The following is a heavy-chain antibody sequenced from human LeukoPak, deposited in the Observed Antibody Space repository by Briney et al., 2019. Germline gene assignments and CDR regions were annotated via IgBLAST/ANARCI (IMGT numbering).Heavy chain of an antibody. Sequence: GASVKVSCKASGGTFSSYAISWVRQAPGQGLEWMGGIIPIFGTANYAQKFQGRVTITADESTSTAYMELSSLRSEDTAVYYCARDRTRGHCSGGSCYPGPNWFDPWGQGTLVTVSS. CDR1: GGTFSSYA. CDR2: IIPIFGTA. J-gene: IGHJ5*02. D-gene: IGHD2-15*01. V-gene: IGHV1-69*13. CDR3: ARDRTRGHCSGGSCYPGPNWFDP.